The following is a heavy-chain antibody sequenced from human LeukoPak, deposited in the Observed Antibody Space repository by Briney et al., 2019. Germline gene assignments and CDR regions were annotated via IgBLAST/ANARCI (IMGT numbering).Heavy chain of an antibody. CDR3: ARVGRGGGSGSYTPFDY. Sequence: SVKVSCKASGGTFISYANSWVRQAPGQGLEWMGGIIPIFGTANYAQKFQGRVTITADESTSTAYMELSSLRSEDTAVYYCARVGRGGGSGSYTPFDYWGQGTLVTVSS. V-gene: IGHV1-69*13. D-gene: IGHD3-10*01. J-gene: IGHJ4*02. CDR1: GGTFISYA. CDR2: IIPIFGTA.